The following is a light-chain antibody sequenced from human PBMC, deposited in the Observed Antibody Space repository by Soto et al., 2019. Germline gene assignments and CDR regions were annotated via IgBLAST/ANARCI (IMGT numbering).Light chain of an antibody. V-gene: IGKV1-5*01. Sequence: DIQMTQSPSTLSASVGDRVTITCRASQSISSWLAWYQQKPGKAHKLXIYDASSLESGVQSRFSGSGSGTEFTLTITSLQPDDFATYYCKHYNSYSEAFGQGTKVDI. CDR3: KHYNSYSEA. CDR2: DAS. CDR1: QSISSW. J-gene: IGKJ1*01.